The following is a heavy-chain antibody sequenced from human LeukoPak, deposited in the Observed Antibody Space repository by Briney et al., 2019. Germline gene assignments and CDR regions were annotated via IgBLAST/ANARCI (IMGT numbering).Heavy chain of an antibody. CDR3: ARDAAPTIFGVVTLDY. V-gene: IGHV1-69*13. CDR2: IIPIFGTA. CDR1: GYTFTSYD. Sequence: SVKVSCKASGYTFTSYDISWVRQAPGQGLEWMGGIIPIFGTANYAQKFQGRVTITADESTSTAYMELSSLRSEDTAVYYCARDAAPTIFGVVTLDYWGQGTLVTVSS. D-gene: IGHD3-3*01. J-gene: IGHJ4*02.